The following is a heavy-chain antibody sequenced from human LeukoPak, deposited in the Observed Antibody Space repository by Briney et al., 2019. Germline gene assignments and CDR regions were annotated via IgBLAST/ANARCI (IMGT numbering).Heavy chain of an antibody. CDR3: ARSRRVVVPSTLNSADDYYYYMDV. Sequence: ASVKVSCKASGYTFTYYGLNWVRQAPGQGLECLGGINTNTGNPTYAQGFAGRFVFSFDTSVSTAYLQISGLKAEDTAIYYCARSRRVVVPSTLNSADDYYYYMDVWGKGTRSPSP. V-gene: IGHV7-4-1*02. CDR2: INTNTGNP. J-gene: IGHJ6*03. CDR1: GYTFTYYG. D-gene: IGHD2-15*01.